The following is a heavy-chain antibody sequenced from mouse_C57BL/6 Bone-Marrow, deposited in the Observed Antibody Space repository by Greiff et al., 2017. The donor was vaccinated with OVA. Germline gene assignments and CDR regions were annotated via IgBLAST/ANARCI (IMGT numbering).Heavy chain of an antibody. CDR1: GFNIKDDY. J-gene: IGHJ1*03. CDR2: IDPENGDT. CDR3: TRYYCSSYWYFDV. V-gene: IGHV14-4*01. D-gene: IGHD1-1*01. Sequence: VQLQQSGAELVRPGASVKLSCTASGFNIKDDYMHWVKQRPEQGLEWIGWIDPENGDTEYASKFQGKATITADTSSNTAYLQLSSLTSEDTAVYYCTRYYCSSYWYFDVWGTGTTVTVSS.